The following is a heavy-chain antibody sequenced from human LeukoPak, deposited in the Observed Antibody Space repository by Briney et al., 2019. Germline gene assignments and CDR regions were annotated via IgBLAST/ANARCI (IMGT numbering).Heavy chain of an antibody. CDR1: GYSISSAYY. CDR2: MYHSGST. Sequence: SETLSLTCSVSGYSISSAYYWGWIRQPPGKGLEWIGTMYHSGSTNYNPSLKSRVTISVDTSKNQFSLKLSSVTAADTAVYYCARVSRMATIHYWGQGTLVTVSS. CDR3: ARVSRMATIHY. D-gene: IGHD5-24*01. J-gene: IGHJ4*02. V-gene: IGHV4-38-2*02.